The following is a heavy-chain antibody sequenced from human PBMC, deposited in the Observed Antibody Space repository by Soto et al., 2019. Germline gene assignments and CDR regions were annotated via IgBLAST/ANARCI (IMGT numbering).Heavy chain of an antibody. V-gene: IGHV1-2*04. CDR3: ARGGYSYGYDFGDTIDY. CDR1: GYTFTGYY. D-gene: IGHD5-18*01. CDR2: INPNSGGT. Sequence: GASVKVSCKASGYTFTGYYMHWVRQAPGQGLEWMGWINPNSGGTNYAQKFQGWVTMTRDTSISTAYMELSRLRSDDTAVYYCARGGYSYGYDFGDTIDYWGQGTLVPVSS. J-gene: IGHJ4*02.